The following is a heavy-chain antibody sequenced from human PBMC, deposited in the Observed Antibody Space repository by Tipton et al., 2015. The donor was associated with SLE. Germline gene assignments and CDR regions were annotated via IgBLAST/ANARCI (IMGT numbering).Heavy chain of an antibody. CDR1: GGSTNSYY. CDR3: ARGQHQFGRFDY. J-gene: IGHJ4*02. V-gene: IGHV4-59*01. Sequence: TLSLTCTVSGGSTNSYYWTWIRQPPGKGLEWIGRIYDSGSTNYNPPLTSRVTISQDTSKNQFSLKLSSVTAADTAVYYCARGQHQFGRFDYWGQGTLVTVSS. D-gene: IGHD3/OR15-3a*01. CDR2: IYDSGST.